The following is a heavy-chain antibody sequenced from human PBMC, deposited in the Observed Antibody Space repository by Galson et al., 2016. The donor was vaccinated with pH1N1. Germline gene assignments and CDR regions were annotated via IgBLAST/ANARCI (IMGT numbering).Heavy chain of an antibody. CDR2: ISTSSGTT. J-gene: IGHJ4*02. V-gene: IGHV3-23*01. D-gene: IGHD1-7*01. CDR3: TKARVGNYYFDY. CDR1: GFTFGDYA. Sequence: SLRLSCAASGFTFGDYALMWVRQAPGKGLEYVSSISTSSGTTYYGDSVRGRFTISRDNSKNTVYLQMNSLRAEDTAIYYCTKARVGNYYFDYWGQGSLVTVSS.